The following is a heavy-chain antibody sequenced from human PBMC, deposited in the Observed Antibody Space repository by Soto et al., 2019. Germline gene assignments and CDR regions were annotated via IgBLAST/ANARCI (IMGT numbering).Heavy chain of an antibody. D-gene: IGHD2-15*01. CDR2: MNPNSGNT. J-gene: IGHJ4*02. Sequence: QVQLVQSGAEVKKPGASVKVSCKASGYTCTSYDIHWVRQAPGQGLEWMGWMNPNSGNTGYAQKFQGRVTMTRNTSISTAYMELSSLRSEDTAVYYCARAGWDCSGGSCDSDYCGQGTLVTVSS. CDR3: ARAGWDCSGGSCDSDY. V-gene: IGHV1-8*01. CDR1: GYTCTSYD.